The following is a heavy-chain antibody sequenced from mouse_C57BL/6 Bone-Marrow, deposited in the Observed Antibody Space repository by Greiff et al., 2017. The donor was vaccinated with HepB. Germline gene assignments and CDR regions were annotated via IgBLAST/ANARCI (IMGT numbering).Heavy chain of an antibody. D-gene: IGHD2-3*01. CDR3: AREGLLRDFDY. CDR1: GFTFSSYT. CDR2: ISGGGGNT. Sequence: EVQVVESGGGLVKPGGSLKLSCAASGFTFSSYTMSWVRQTPEKRLEWVATISGGGGNTYYPDSVKGRFTISRDNAKNTLYLQMSSLRSEDTALYYCAREGLLRDFDYWGQGTTLTVSS. V-gene: IGHV5-9*01. J-gene: IGHJ2*01.